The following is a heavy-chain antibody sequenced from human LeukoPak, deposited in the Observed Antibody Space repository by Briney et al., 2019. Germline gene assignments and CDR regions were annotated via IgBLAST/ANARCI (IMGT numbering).Heavy chain of an antibody. CDR2: IRSKANSYAT. J-gene: IGHJ6*04. CDR1: GFTFSGSA. D-gene: IGHD2-21*02. Sequence: GGSLRLSCAASGFTFSGSAMHWVRQASGKGLEWVGRIRSKANSYATAYAASVKGRFTISRDDSKNTAYLQMNSLKTEDTAVYYCTILFPSDSWGKGTTVTVSS. V-gene: IGHV3-73*01. CDR3: TILFPSDS.